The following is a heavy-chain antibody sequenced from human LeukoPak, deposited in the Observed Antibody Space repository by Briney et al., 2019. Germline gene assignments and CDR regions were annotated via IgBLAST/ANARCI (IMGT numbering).Heavy chain of an antibody. CDR2: IYYSGST. Sequence: SQTLSLTCTVSGGSISSGGYYWSWIRQHPGKGLEWIGHIYYSGSTYYSPSLKSRVTISVDTSKNQFSLKLSSVTAADTAVYYCASMGGSVRGGYYYGMDVWGKGTTVTVSS. CDR1: GGSISSGGYY. D-gene: IGHD3-10*01. J-gene: IGHJ6*04. CDR3: ASMGGSVRGGYYYGMDV. V-gene: IGHV4-31*03.